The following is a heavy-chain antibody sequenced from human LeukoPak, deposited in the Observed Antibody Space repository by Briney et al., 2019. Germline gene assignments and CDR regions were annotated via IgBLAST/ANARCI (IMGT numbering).Heavy chain of an antibody. CDR2: VYYSRST. V-gene: IGHV4-59*01. D-gene: IGHD6-13*01. J-gene: IGHJ4*02. CDR1: GGSIGDYY. CDR3: ARDLWGAGGTNY. Sequence: PSETLSLTCTVSGGSIGDYYWSWIRQPPGKGLEWIGYVYYSRSTNYSPSLKSRVTISADTSKNHFFLKLTSVTSADTAVYYCARDLWGAGGTNYWGQGTLVIVSS.